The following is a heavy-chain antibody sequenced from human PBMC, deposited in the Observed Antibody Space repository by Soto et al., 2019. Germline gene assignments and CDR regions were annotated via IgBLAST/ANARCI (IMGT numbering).Heavy chain of an antibody. J-gene: IGHJ4*02. Sequence: GGSLRLSCAASGFIFSGYGMHWVRQAPGKGLEWVAVISYDGATKYYADSVKGRFTISRDNSNNTLFLQMNSLRAEDTAFYYCTKDREDTAMVFDYWGLGTLVTVSS. D-gene: IGHD5-18*01. CDR2: ISYDGATK. CDR3: TKDREDTAMVFDY. V-gene: IGHV3-30*18. CDR1: GFIFSGYG.